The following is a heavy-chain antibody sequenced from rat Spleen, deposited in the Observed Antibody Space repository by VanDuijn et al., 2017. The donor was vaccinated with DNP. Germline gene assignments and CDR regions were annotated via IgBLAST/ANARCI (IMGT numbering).Heavy chain of an antibody. CDR1: GYSITSNY. CDR3: ARWAYFFDY. Sequence: EVQLQESGPGLVKPSQSLSLTCSVTGYSITSNYWGWIRKFPGNKMEWIGHISYSGSTTYNPSLKSRIYIARDTSKNQFFLQVNSVATDDRATYYCARWAYFFDYWGQGVMVTVSS. J-gene: IGHJ2*01. CDR2: ISYSGST. V-gene: IGHV3-1*01.